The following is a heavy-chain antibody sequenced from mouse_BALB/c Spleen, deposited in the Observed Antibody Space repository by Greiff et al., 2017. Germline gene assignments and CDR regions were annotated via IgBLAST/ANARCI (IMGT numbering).Heavy chain of an antibody. V-gene: IGHV2-9*02. CDR1: GFSLTCSG. CDR3: ARDLYYDYDKAD. D-gene: IGHD2-4*01. CDR2: IWAGGST. J-gene: IGHJ3*01. Sequence: VTLMASGPGLVAPSQSLSITCTVSGFSLTCSGVHWVRQPPGKGLEWLGVIWAGGSTNYNSALMSRLSISKDNSKSQVFLKMNSLQTDDTAMYYSARDLYYDYDKADGGEGTLVTGAA.